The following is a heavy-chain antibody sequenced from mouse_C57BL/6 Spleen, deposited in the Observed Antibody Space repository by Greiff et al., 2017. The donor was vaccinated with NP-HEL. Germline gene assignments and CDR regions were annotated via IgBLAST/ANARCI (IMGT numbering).Heavy chain of an antibody. Sequence: EVQLQQSGPELVKPGASVKISCKASGYSFTDSNMNWVQQSHGKSLEWIGVITPNYGTTRYNQKFKGKATLTVDQSSSTAYMQLNSLTSEDSAVYYCSREETGTDYWGRGTTLTVSS. J-gene: IGHJ2*01. D-gene: IGHD4-1*01. V-gene: IGHV1-39*01. CDR3: SREETGTDY. CDR2: ITPNYGTT. CDR1: GYSFTDSN.